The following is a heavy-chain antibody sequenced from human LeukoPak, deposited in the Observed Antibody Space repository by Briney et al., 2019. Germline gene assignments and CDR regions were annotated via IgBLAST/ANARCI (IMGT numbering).Heavy chain of an antibody. J-gene: IGHJ4*02. Sequence: SGGSLRLSCAASGFTFSSYAMHWVRQAPGKGLEWVAVISYDGSNKYYADSVKGRFTISRDNSKNTLYLQMNSLRAEDTAVYYCARDSGYVDYWGQGTLVTVSS. D-gene: IGHD3-22*01. CDR1: GFTFSSYA. CDR2: ISYDGSNK. V-gene: IGHV3-30-3*01. CDR3: ARDSGYVDY.